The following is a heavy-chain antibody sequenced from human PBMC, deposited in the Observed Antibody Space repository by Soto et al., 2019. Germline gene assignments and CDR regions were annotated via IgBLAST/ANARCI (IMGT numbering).Heavy chain of an antibody. CDR2: IKQDGSEK. D-gene: IGHD3-22*01. J-gene: IGHJ3*02. CDR1: GFTFSSYW. CDR3: ARGDYYYSSGPLSDAFHI. V-gene: IGHV3-7*04. Sequence: GGSLRLSCAASGFTFSSYWMSWVRQAPGKGLEWVANIKQDGSEKWYVDSVKGRFTISRDNAKNSLYLQMNSLRAEDTAVYYCARGDYYYSSGPLSDAFHIWGKGTMVTVSS.